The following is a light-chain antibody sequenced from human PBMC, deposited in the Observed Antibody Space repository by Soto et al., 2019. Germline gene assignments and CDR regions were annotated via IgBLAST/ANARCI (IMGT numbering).Light chain of an antibody. CDR1: QSVSSN. CDR2: GTS. J-gene: IGKJ1*01. V-gene: IGKV3D-15*01. CDR3: QKYYNSPT. Sequence: EIVMTQSPATLSVSPGXRATLSCRASQSVSSNLAWYQLKFGQAPRLLIYGTSTRATGIPARFSGSGSGTDFTLTISSLQSEDFAVYFCQKYYNSPTFGQGTKVDIK.